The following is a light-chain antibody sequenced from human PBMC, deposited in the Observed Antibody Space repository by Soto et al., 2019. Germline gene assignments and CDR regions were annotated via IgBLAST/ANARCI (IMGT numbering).Light chain of an antibody. Sequence: QSALTQPASVSGSPGQSITISCTGTSCDVGGYNYVSWYQQHPGKAPKLMIYEVSNRPSGVSNRFSGSKSGNTASLTISGLQAEDEADYYCTSYTRSTTPYIYXTGTKLTVL. CDR3: TSYTRSTTPYI. J-gene: IGLJ1*01. V-gene: IGLV2-14*01. CDR2: EVS. CDR1: SCDVGGYNY.